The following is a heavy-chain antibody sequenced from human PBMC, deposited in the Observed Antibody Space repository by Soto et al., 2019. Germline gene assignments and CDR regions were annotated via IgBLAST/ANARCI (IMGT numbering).Heavy chain of an antibody. V-gene: IGHV4-38-2*02. Sequence: SETLSLTCTVSGYSISSGYYWGWIRQPPGKWLEWIGSIYHSGSTYYNPSLKSRVTISVDTSKNQFSLKLSSVTAADTAVYYCAREHYYDSSGYYFDYWGQGTLVTVSS. D-gene: IGHD3-22*01. CDR3: AREHYYDSSGYYFDY. J-gene: IGHJ4*02. CDR2: IYHSGST. CDR1: GYSISSGYY.